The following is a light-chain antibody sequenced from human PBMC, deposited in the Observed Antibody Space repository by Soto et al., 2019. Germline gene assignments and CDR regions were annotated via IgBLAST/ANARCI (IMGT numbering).Light chain of an antibody. J-gene: IGLJ1*01. V-gene: IGLV2-23*02. CDR1: SSDVGSYNL. CDR2: DVK. Sequence: QSALTQPASVSGSPGQSITISCTGTSSDVGSYNLVSWYQEHPGKAPKLMIYDVKTRPSGVPDRFSGSKSGNTASLTISELQAEDEADYYCYSYAGSYTFVFGTGTKLTVL. CDR3: YSYAGSYTFV.